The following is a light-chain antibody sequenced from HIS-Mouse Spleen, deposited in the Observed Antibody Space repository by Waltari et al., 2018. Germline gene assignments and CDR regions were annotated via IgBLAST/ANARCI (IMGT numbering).Light chain of an antibody. CDR3: QKYYSTPYT. V-gene: IGKV4-1*01. J-gene: IGKJ2*01. CDR1: QSVLYSSNNKNY. CDR2: WAS. Sequence: DIVMTQSPDSLAVSLGERATINCKSSQSVLYSSNNKNYLAWYQQKQGQPPKLLIYWASTRESGVPDRFSGSGSGTDFTLTISSLQAEDVAVYYCQKYYSTPYTFGQGTKLEIK.